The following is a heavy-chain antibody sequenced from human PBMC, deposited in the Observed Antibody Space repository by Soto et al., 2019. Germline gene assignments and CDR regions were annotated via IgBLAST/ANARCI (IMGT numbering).Heavy chain of an antibody. CDR3: VRSSNWSFDSWGQGTLGTVSSV. D-gene: IGHD3-9*01. CDR1: GDSVSSNSAA. J-gene: IGHJ6*02. Sequence: PSQTLSLTCAISGDSVSSNSAAWNWIRQSPSRGLEWLGRTYYRSKWYNDYAVSVKSRITINPDTSKNQFSLQLNSVTPEDTAVYYCVRSSNWSFDSWGQGTLGTVSSVWGQGTTVTVS. CDR2: TYYRSKWYN. V-gene: IGHV6-1*01.